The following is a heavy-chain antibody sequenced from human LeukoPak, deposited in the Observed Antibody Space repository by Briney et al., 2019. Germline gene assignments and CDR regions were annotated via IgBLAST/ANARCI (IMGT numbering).Heavy chain of an antibody. CDR1: GYTFTSYD. CDR2: MIPNSGNT. J-gene: IGHJ4*02. CDR3: AEVRGGGYSYGFAY. V-gene: IGHV1-8*01. Sequence: ASVKVSCKASGYTFTSYDINWVRQATGQGLEWMGWMIPNSGNTGYAQKFQGRVTMTRNTSISTAYMELSSLRSEDTAVYYGAEVRGGGYSYGFAYWGQGTLVTVPS. D-gene: IGHD5-18*01.